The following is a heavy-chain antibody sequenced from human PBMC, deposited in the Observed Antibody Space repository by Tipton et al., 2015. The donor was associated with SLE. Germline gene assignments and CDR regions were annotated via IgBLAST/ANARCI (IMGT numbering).Heavy chain of an antibody. CDR3: ARVLLLRFLEWFPLDY. V-gene: IGHV1-18*01. CDR2: ISAYKGDT. CDR1: GYTFSHNG. J-gene: IGHJ4*02. D-gene: IGHD3-3*01. Sequence: QLVQSGGEVKKPGASVTVSCKASGYTFSHNGISWVRQAPGQGLEWMAWISAYKGDTKYAQNLQGRITVTTDTSTSTAYMELRSLRSDDTAVYYCARVLLLRFLEWFPLDYWGQGTLVTVSS.